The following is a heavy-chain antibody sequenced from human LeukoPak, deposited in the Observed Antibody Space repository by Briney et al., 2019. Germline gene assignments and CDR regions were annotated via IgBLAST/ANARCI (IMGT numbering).Heavy chain of an antibody. J-gene: IGHJ4*02. Sequence: PSETLSLTCTVSGGSISSYYWSWIRQPAGEGLEWIGRISASGNTNYNPSLSSRVTMSVDTSRSQFSLELRSVTAADTAVYYCARDGRRSTPGYWGQGTLVTVSS. CDR1: GGSISSYY. CDR2: ISASGNT. CDR3: ARDGRRSTPGY. V-gene: IGHV4-4*07. D-gene: IGHD2-15*01.